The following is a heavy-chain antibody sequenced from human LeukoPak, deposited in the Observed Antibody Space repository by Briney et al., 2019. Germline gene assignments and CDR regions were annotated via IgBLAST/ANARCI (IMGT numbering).Heavy chain of an antibody. CDR2: IYYSGSA. V-gene: IGHV4-39*01. CDR3: ARHLLGYCSGAYCYEAVQHGRFDY. D-gene: IGHD2-15*01. Sequence: PSETLSLTCTVSGGSISSSNYYWGWIRQPPGKGLEWIGSIYYSGSAYYNPSLKSRVTISVDSSKNQFSLNLRSETAADTAVYYCARHLLGYCSGAYCYEAVQHGRFDYWGQGTLVTVSS. CDR1: GGSISSSNYY. J-gene: IGHJ4*02.